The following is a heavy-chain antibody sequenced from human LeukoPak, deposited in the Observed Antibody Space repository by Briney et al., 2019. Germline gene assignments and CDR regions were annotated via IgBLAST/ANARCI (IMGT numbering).Heavy chain of an antibody. J-gene: IGHJ4*02. CDR3: ASIYYGSGSYQNY. Sequence: PGRSLRLSCAASGFTFSSYGMHWVRQAPGKGLEWVAVIWYDGSNKYYADSVKGRFTISRDNSKNTLYLQMNSLRAEDTAVYYCASIYYGSGSYQNYWGQGTLVTVSS. CDR2: IWYDGSNK. V-gene: IGHV3-33*01. D-gene: IGHD3-10*01. CDR1: GFTFSSYG.